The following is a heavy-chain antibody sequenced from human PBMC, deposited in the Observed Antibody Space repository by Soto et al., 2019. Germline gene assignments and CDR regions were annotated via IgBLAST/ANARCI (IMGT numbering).Heavy chain of an antibody. CDR1: GGSISSGGYY. Sequence: SATLSLTCTVSGGSISSGGYYWSWIRQHPGKGLEWIGYIYYSGSTYYNPSLKSRVTISVDTSKNQFSLKLSSVTATDTAVYYCARGGVTIFGVAVFDPWRQGTLVTVS. D-gene: IGHD3-3*01. CDR3: ARGGVTIFGVAVFDP. J-gene: IGHJ5*02. V-gene: IGHV4-31*03. CDR2: IYYSGST.